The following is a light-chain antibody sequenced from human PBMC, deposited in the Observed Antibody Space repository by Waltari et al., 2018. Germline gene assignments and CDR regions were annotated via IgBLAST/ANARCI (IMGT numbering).Light chain of an antibody. CDR3: QTGGHGTWV. CDR1: SGHTNNI. J-gene: IGLJ3*02. CDR2: VNSDGSH. Sequence: QLVLTQSPSASAPLGASVKLTCTLSSGHTNNIIAWHQQHPTKDPRYLMKVNSDGSHNKGDKIPERFSGSSSGAERYLTISSLQSEDEADYYCQTGGHGTWVFGGGTKLTVL. V-gene: IGLV4-69*01.